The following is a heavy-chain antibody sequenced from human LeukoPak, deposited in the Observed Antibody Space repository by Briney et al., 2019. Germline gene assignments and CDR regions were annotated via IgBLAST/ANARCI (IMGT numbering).Heavy chain of an antibody. CDR1: GFSFSGHW. J-gene: IGHJ4*02. V-gene: IGHV3-74*01. CDR2: ISPTGSTT. D-gene: IGHD6-6*01. Sequence: GGSLRLSCTASGFSFSGHWMHWARQLPGKGLVWVSRISPTGSTTSYADSVKGRFTVSRGNAKNTLYLQVNNLRAEDTAVYYCARGPNSNWSGLDFWGQGTLLTVSP. CDR3: ARGPNSNWSGLDF.